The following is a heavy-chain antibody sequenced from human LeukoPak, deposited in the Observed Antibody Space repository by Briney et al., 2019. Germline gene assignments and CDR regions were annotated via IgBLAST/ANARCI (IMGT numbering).Heavy chain of an antibody. CDR1: GFSLSTSAMC. J-gene: IGHJ4*02. CDR3: ARAFYGGNSVDS. CDR2: IDWDDDK. D-gene: IGHD4-23*01. Sequence: SGPTLVNPTQTLTLTCTFSGFSLSTSAMCVSRIRQPPGKALEWLARIDWDDDKYYSTSLKTRLTISKDTSKNQVVLTMTNMDPVDTATYYCARAFYGGNSVDSWGQGTLVTVSS. V-gene: IGHV2-70*11.